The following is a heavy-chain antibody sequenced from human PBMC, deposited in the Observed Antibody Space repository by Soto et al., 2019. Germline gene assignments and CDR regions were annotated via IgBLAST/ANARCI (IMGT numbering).Heavy chain of an antibody. V-gene: IGHV4-4*02. CDR2: VYRTGST. CDR1: GCSISTSNW. D-gene: IGHD2-15*01. Sequence: PSETLSLTCAFSGCSISTSNWWSWVRQPPGKGLEWIGEVYRTGSTNYNPSLESRLTISVDKSKNQFSLKLTSVAAADTAVYYCARVYCSGGSCFWFDPWGQGTLVTVSS. CDR3: ARVYCSGGSCFWFDP. J-gene: IGHJ5*02.